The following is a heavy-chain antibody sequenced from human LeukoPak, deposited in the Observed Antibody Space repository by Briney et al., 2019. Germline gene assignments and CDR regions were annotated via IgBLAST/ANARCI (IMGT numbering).Heavy chain of an antibody. CDR1: GFTFSYYA. Sequence: GGSLRLSCAASGFTFSYYAIHWVRQAPGKGLEWLAIISNDGSDTYYADSVKGQFTISRDDSKSTVFLQMNSLRTEDTAVYYCAKCEAKYSSGPFDYWGQGTLVTVSS. D-gene: IGHD5-18*01. J-gene: IGHJ4*02. CDR3: AKCEAKYSSGPFDY. CDR2: ISNDGSDT. V-gene: IGHV3-30*18.